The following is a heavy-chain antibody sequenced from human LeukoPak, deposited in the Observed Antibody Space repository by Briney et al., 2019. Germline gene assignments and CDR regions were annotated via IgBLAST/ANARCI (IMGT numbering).Heavy chain of an antibody. V-gene: IGHV3-20*04. D-gene: IGHD4-23*01. CDR3: ARDPEKNSAFDY. J-gene: IGHJ4*02. CDR2: INWNGGST. CDR1: GFTLSSYA. Sequence: GSLRLSCAASGFTLSSYAMSWVRQGPGKGLEWVSGINWNGGSTGYADSVKGRFTISRDNAKNSLYLQMNSLRAEDTALYYCARDPEKNSAFDYWGQGTLVTVSS.